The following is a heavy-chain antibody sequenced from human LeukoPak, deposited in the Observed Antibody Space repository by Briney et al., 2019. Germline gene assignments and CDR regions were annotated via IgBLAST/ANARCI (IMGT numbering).Heavy chain of an antibody. D-gene: IGHD3-10*01. CDR1: GFTFSSYA. CDR3: VRASGSFDY. V-gene: IGHV3-23*01. Sequence: GGSLRLFCAASGFTFSSYAMTWVRQAPDKGLEWVSAISGSDGSTYYADSVKGRFTISRDNSKKTLYLQMNSLRVEDTAVYYCVRASGSFDYWGQGTLVTVSS. CDR2: ISGSDGST. J-gene: IGHJ4*02.